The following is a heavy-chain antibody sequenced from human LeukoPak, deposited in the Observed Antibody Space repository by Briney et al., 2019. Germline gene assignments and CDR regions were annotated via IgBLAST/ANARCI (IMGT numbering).Heavy chain of an antibody. CDR1: GFTFSRYA. D-gene: IGHD7-27*01. CDR3: ARTRLNWGHAFDI. Sequence: PGGSLRLSCAASGFTFSRYAMNWVRQAPGKGLEWVSYISTGGDNRFYADSVKGRFTISRDNAKNSLYLQMNSLRAEDTAVYYCARTRLNWGHAFDIWGQGTMVTVSS. J-gene: IGHJ3*02. CDR2: ISTGGDNR. V-gene: IGHV3-48*03.